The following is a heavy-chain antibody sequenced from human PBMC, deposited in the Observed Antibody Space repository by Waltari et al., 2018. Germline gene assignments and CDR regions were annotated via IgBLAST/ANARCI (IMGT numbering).Heavy chain of an antibody. Sequence: QVQLVQSGAEVKKPGSSVKVSCKASGGTFSRYAISWVRQAPGQGLEWMGRIIPIIGTANDEKKVKGRVTSTADKSTSTAYMELSSLRSEDTAVYYCARSYGDYVYFDLWGRGTLVTVSS. V-gene: IGHV1-69*08. J-gene: IGHJ2*01. D-gene: IGHD4-17*01. CDR3: ARSYGDYVYFDL. CDR2: IIPIIGTA. CDR1: GGTFSRYA.